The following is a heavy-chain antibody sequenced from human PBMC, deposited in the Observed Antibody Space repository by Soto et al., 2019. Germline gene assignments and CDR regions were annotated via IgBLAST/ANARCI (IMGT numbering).Heavy chain of an antibody. V-gene: IGHV4-59*08. J-gene: IGHJ5*02. CDR3: ARFAAGRYRRGGSCPTYNWFDT. Sequence: QVQLQEAGPGLVKPSETLYLTCTVSGGSISSYYWRWIRQPPGEGLGWIGYIYYSGRATYNPSLKSRVTISVDSSKNPFSRKLGSQNAADTDVYYCARFAAGRYRRGGSCPTYNWFDTGGQGTRVTVSS. D-gene: IGHD2-15*01. CDR2: IYYSGRA. CDR1: GGSISSYY.